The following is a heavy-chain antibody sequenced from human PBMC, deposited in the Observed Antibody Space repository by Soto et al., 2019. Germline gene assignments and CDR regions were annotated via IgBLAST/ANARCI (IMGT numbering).Heavy chain of an antibody. V-gene: IGHV4-59*01. J-gene: IGHJ4*02. Sequence: PSETLSLTCTVSGGSISSYYWSWIRQPPGKGLEWIGYIYYSGSTNYNPSLKSRVTISVDTSKNQFSLKLSSVTAADTAVYYCARNVRTTIAAAGFDYWGQGTLVTVSS. CDR3: ARNVRTTIAAAGFDY. CDR1: GGSISSYY. CDR2: IYYSGST. D-gene: IGHD6-13*01.